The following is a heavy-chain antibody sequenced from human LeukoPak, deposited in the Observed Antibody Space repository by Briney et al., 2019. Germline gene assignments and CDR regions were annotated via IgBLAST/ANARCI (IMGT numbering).Heavy chain of an antibody. CDR1: GYTFTSYY. CDR2: INPNSGGT. CDR3: ARDASIAAAYGMDV. D-gene: IGHD6-13*01. V-gene: IGHV1-2*04. Sequence: ASVKVSCKASGYTFTSYYMHWVRQAPGQGLEWMGWINPNSGGTNYAQKFQGWVTMTRDTSISTAYMELSRLRSDDTAVYYRARDASIAAAYGMDVWGQGTTVTVSS. J-gene: IGHJ6*02.